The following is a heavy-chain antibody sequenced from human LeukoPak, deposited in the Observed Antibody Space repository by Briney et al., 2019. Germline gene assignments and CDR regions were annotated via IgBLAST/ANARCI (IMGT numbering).Heavy chain of an antibody. CDR2: IKQDGSEK. J-gene: IGHJ4*02. CDR3: ASPGSVGDTGMPDY. V-gene: IGHV3-7*01. D-gene: IGHD5-18*01. CDR1: GFIFSGYW. Sequence: GGSLRLSCAASGFIFSGYWMTWVRQAPGKGLEWVANIKQDGSEKYYVDSVKGRFTISRDNAKNSLYLQMNSLRAEDTAVYYCASPGSVGDTGMPDYWGQGTLVTVSS.